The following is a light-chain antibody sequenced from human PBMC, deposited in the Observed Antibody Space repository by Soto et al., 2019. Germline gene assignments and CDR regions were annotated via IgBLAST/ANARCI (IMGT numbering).Light chain of an antibody. V-gene: IGLV2-14*01. CDR1: SSDVGGYNY. J-gene: IGLJ1*01. CDR3: SSYTSSSTVV. Sequence: QSVLTQPASVSGSPGQSITISCTGTSSDVGGYNYVSWYQQHPGKAPRLMIYEVSNRHSGVSNRFSGSKSGNSASLTISGLQAEDEADYYCSSYTSSSTVVFGTGTKVTVL. CDR2: EVS.